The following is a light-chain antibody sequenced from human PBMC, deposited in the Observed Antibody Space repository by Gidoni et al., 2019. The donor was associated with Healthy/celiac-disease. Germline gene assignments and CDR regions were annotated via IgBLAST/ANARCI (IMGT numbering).Light chain of an antibody. CDR1: QSVNSN. CDR2: GAS. CDR3: QQDNNWPPLYT. J-gene: IGKJ2*01. Sequence: EIVMTQSPATLSVSPGARATLSCRASQSVNSNLAWYQQKPGQAPRLLIYGASTRATGIPARFSGSGSGTEFTLTISSLQSEDFAVYYCQQDNNWPPLYTFGQGTKLEIK. V-gene: IGKV3-15*01.